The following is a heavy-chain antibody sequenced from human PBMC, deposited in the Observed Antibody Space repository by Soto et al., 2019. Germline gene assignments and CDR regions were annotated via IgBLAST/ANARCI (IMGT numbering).Heavy chain of an antibody. Sequence: GASVKVSCKASGGTFSSYAISWVRQAPGQGLEWMGGIIPIFDTANYAQKFQGRVTIIADESTSTAYMELSSLRSEDTAVYYCARVGKRGGYYGMDVWGQGTTVTVSS. CDR2: IIPIFDTA. V-gene: IGHV1-69*13. CDR1: GGTFSSYA. J-gene: IGHJ6*02. CDR3: ARVGKRGGYYGMDV. D-gene: IGHD3-10*01.